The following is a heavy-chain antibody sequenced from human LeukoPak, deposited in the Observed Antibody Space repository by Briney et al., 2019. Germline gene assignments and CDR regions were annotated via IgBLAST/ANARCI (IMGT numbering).Heavy chain of an antibody. Sequence: SETLSLTYTVSGGSISSSSYYWGWIRQPPGKGLEWIGSIYYSGSTYYNPSLKSRVTISVDTSKNQFSLKLSSVTAADTAVYYCARDLRYYDFWSGYNWFDPWGQGTLVTVSS. D-gene: IGHD3-3*01. CDR2: IYYSGST. J-gene: IGHJ5*02. CDR1: GGSISSSSYY. V-gene: IGHV4-39*07. CDR3: ARDLRYYDFWSGYNWFDP.